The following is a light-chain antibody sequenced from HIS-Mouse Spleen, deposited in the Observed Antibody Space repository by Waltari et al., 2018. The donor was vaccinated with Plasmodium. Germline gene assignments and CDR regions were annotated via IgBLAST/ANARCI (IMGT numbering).Light chain of an antibody. CDR1: SSDVGGYNY. J-gene: IGLJ3*02. CDR2: DVS. CDR3: CSHAGSYTLV. V-gene: IGLV2-11*01. Sequence: QSALTQPRSVSGSPGQSVTISCTGTSSDVGGYNYVSWYQQHPGKAPKLMIYDVSKRPSGVPDRFSGSKSGNTASLTISGLQAEDEADYYCCSHAGSYTLVFGGGTK.